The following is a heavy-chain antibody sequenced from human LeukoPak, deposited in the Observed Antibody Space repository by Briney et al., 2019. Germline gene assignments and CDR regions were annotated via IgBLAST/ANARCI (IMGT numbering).Heavy chain of an antibody. CDR1: GFTFSIYS. CDR3: ARGPSKYYFDY. CDR2: ISSTSGYI. J-gene: IGHJ4*02. V-gene: IGHV3-21*01. Sequence: GGSLRLSCAASGFTFSIYSLNWVRQAPGKGLEWVSSISSTSGYIYYADSVKGRFTISRDNAKNSLYLQMNSLRAEDTAVYYCARGPSKYYFDYWGQGTLVTVSS.